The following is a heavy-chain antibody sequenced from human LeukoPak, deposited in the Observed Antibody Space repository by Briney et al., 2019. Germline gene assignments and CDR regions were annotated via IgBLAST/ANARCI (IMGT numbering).Heavy chain of an antibody. V-gene: IGHV3-30-3*01. CDR2: ISYDGSNK. D-gene: IGHD6-6*01. J-gene: IGHJ3*02. Sequence: GGSLRLSCAASGFTFSSYAMHWVRQAPGKGLEWVAVISYDGSNKYYADSVKGRFTISRDNSKNTLYLQMNSLRAEDTAVYYFTRGARNAFDIWGQGTMVTVSS. CDR1: GFTFSSYA. CDR3: TRGARNAFDI.